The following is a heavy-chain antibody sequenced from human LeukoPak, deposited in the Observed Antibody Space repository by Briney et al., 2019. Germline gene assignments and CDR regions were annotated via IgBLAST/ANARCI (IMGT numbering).Heavy chain of an antibody. CDR3: ARAGPGYYASGNYENWFDP. V-gene: IGHV4-59*12. CDR1: GGSISNYY. D-gene: IGHD3-10*01. J-gene: IGHJ5*02. CDR2: IYYRGNT. Sequence: SETLSLTCSVSGGSISNYYWSWIRQPPGKGLEWIGYIYYRGNTIYNPSLKSRVTISVDTSKNQFSLKVTSVTAADTAMYYCARAGPGYYASGNYENWFDPWGQGILVTVSS.